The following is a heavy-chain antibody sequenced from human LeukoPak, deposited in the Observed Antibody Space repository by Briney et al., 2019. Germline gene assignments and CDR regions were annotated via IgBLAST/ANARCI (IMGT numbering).Heavy chain of an antibody. Sequence: PGGSLRLSCAASGFTFSSYAVSWVRQAPGKGLEWVSAISGSGGSTYYADSVKGRFTISRDNSKNTLYLQMNSLRAEDTAVYYCAKDSSGEYYYYMDVWGKGTTVTVSS. CDR1: GFTFSSYA. CDR3: AKDSSGEYYYYMDV. V-gene: IGHV3-23*01. J-gene: IGHJ6*03. CDR2: ISGSGGST. D-gene: IGHD3-22*01.